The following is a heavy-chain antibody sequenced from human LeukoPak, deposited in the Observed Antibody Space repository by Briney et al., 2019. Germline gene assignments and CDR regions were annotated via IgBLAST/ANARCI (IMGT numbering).Heavy chain of an antibody. CDR3: ARFSGSYDGFGY. CDR2: ISSSSSYI. V-gene: IGHV3-21*01. D-gene: IGHD1-26*01. CDR1: GFTFSSYS. J-gene: IGHJ4*02. Sequence: GGSLRLSCAASGFTFSSYSMNWVRQAPGKGLEWVSSISSSSSYIYYADSVKGRFTISRDNAKNSLYLQMNSLRAEDTAVYYCARFSGSYDGFGYWGQGTLVTVSS.